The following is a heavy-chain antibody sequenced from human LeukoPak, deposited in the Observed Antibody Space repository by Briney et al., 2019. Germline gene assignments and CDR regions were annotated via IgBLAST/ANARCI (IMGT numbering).Heavy chain of an antibody. CDR3: ARVRGGN. V-gene: IGHV3-74*01. Sequence: PGGSLRLSCAASGFTFSDFWMYWVRQAPGKGLVWISNINEYGTTAYADSVKGRFTISRDNAKNILYLQMNSLRAEDTAVYYCARVRGGNWGRGTLVTASS. D-gene: IGHD3-16*01. J-gene: IGHJ4*02. CDR1: GFTFSDFW. CDR2: INEYGTT.